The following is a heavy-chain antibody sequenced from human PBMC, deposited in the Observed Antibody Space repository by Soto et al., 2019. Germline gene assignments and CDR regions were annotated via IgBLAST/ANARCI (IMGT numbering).Heavy chain of an antibody. J-gene: IGHJ6*02. Sequence: LACSVSVFPVSRYCMHWVRPAPVKGLEWVAFISYDGSEKYYADSVKSRFTISRGNSKNTLYLQMNSLRAEDTAVFYCAKAGGPTYNYYGVEVWGQGTTVNGS. CDR1: VFPVSRYC. V-gene: IGHV3-30*18. CDR3: AKAGGPTYNYYGVEV. D-gene: IGHD1-1*01. CDR2: ISYDGSEK.